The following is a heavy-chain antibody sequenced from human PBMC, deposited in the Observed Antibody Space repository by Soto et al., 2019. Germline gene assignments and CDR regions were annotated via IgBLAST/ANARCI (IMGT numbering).Heavy chain of an antibody. CDR3: ARARPTPDYGSGGSCYWDYFDY. CDR1: GGSISSYY. Sequence: PSETLSLTCTVSGGSISSYYWSWIRQPPGKGLEWIGYIYYSGSTNYNPSLKSRVTISVDTSKNPFSLKLSSVHVADKAVYYCARARPTPDYGSGGSCYWDYFDYCGQGTLVTVSS. J-gene: IGHJ4*02. V-gene: IGHV4-59*12. D-gene: IGHD2-15*01. CDR2: IYYSGST.